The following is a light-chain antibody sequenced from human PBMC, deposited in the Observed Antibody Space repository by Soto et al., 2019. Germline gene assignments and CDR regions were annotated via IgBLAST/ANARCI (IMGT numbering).Light chain of an antibody. V-gene: IGKV1-12*01. CDR2: AAS. J-gene: IGKJ4*01. Sequence: DIQMTQSPSSVSASVGDRVTITCRASQDISSWLAWYHQKPGIAPKLLIYAASSLQSGVPSRFSGSGSGTDFTLTISSLQSEDFATYYCQQANSFPLTFGGGTKVEMK. CDR3: QQANSFPLT. CDR1: QDISSW.